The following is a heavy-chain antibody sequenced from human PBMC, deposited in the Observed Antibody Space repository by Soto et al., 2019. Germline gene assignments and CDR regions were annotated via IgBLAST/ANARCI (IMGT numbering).Heavy chain of an antibody. CDR2: ISYDGSNK. J-gene: IGHJ6*03. CDR3: AKVVRSGYYLSYYYMDV. V-gene: IGHV3-30*18. D-gene: IGHD3-3*01. Sequence: QVQLVESGGGVVQPGRSLRLSCAASGFTFSSYGMHWVRQAPGKGLEWVAVISYDGSNKYYADSVKGRFTISRDNSKNTLYLQMNSLRAEDTAVYYCAKVVRSGYYLSYYYMDVWGKGTRSPSP. CDR1: GFTFSSYG.